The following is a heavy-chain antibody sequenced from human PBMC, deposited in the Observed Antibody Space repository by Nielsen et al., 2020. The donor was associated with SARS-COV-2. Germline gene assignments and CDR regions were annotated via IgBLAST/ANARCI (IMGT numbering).Heavy chain of an antibody. D-gene: IGHD1-26*01. CDR2: IYYSGST. J-gene: IGHJ4*02. CDR3: ASSRGPRGSYSIDY. CDR1: GGSISSSSYY. Sequence: SETLSLTCTVSGGSISSSSYYWGWIRQPPGKGLEWIGSIYYSGSTYYNPSLKSRVTISVDTSKNQFSLKLSSVTAADTAVYYCASSRGPRGSYSIDYWGQGTLVTVSS. V-gene: IGHV4-39*07.